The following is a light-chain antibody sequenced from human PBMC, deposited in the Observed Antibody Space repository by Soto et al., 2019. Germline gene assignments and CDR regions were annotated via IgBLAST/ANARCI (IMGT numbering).Light chain of an antibody. CDR2: DDS. CDR3: QVWDSSSDHYV. J-gene: IGLJ1*01. CDR1: NIGTKS. V-gene: IGLV3-21*02. Sequence: SYELTQPPSVSVAPGQTARLTCGGDNIGTKSVHWYQQKPGQAPVLVVYDDSDRPSGIPERFSGSNSGTTATLTISRVEAGDEADYYYQVWDSSSDHYVFGTATKLTVL.